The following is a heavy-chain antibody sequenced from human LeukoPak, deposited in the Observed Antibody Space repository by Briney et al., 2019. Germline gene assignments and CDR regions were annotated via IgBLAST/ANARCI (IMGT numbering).Heavy chain of an antibody. V-gene: IGHV4-39*01. D-gene: IGHD3-22*01. J-gene: IGHJ3*02. CDR3: ARGPYSYDSSGAFDI. CDR1: GGSISTSNYY. Sequence: ASETLSLTCTVSGGSISTSNYYWGWIRQPPGKGLGWIGSIYYSGSTYYNPSLKSRVTISVDTSKNQFSLKLSSVTAADTAVYFCARGPYSYDSSGAFDIWGQGTTVTVSS. CDR2: IYYSGST.